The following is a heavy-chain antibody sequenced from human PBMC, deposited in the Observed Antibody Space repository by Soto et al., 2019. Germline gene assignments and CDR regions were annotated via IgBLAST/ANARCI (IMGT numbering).Heavy chain of an antibody. D-gene: IGHD3-22*01. CDR1: GFTFSSYG. V-gene: IGHV3-33*01. Sequence: GGSLRLSCAASGFTFSSYGMHWVRQAPGKGLEWVAVIWYDGSKKYYADSVKGRFTISRDNSKNKVYLQMNSLRAEDTAVYYCASDGNYSATSRYFFTYYFDYWGQGTRATVSS. CDR3: ASDGNYSATSRYFFTYYFDY. J-gene: IGHJ4*02. CDR2: IWYDGSKK.